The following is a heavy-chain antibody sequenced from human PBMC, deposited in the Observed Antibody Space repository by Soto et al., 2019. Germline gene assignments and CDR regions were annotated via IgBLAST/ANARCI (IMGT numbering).Heavy chain of an antibody. CDR2: TYYRSKWYN. V-gene: IGHV6-1*01. D-gene: IGHD6-6*01. CDR1: GDSASSNSAA. J-gene: IGHJ5*02. CDR3: ARVHTVEYSSSGGWFDP. Sequence: SQTLSLTCAISGDSASSNSAAWNWIRQSPSRGLEWLGRTYYRSKWYNDYAVSVKSRITINPDTSKNQFSLQLNSVTPEDTAVYYCARVHTVEYSSSGGWFDPWGQGTLVTAPQ.